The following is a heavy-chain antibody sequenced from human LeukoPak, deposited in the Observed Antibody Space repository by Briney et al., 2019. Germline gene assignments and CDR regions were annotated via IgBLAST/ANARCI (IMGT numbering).Heavy chain of an antibody. J-gene: IGHJ2*01. CDR1: GGSISSYY. D-gene: IGHD1-26*01. CDR3: ARGYGSYFWYFDL. Sequence: SETLSLTCTVSGGSISSYYWSWIRQPPGKGLEWIGYIYYSGSTNYNPSLKSRVTISVDTSKNQFSLKLSSVTAADTAVYYCARGYGSYFWYFDLWGRGTLVTVSS. CDR2: IYYSGST. V-gene: IGHV4-59*01.